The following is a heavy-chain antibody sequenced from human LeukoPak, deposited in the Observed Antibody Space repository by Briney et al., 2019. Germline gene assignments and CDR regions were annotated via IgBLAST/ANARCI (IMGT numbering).Heavy chain of an antibody. J-gene: IGHJ4*02. V-gene: IGHV3-23*01. D-gene: IGHD5-18*01. Sequence: GGSLRLSCAVSGLTFSRYAMSWVRQAPGKGLEWVSAISESGSGTYYADSVKGRFTISRDNSKDTLSLQMNSLRAEDTAVYYCAKDIAQGYTLGSIEQDYWGQGTLVTVSS. CDR1: GLTFSRYA. CDR2: ISESGSGT. CDR3: AKDIAQGYTLGSIEQDY.